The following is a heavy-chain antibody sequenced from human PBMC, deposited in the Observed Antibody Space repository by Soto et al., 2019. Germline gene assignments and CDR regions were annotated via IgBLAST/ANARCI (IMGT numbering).Heavy chain of an antibody. Sequence: PSETLSLTCTVSGGSISSGGYYWSWIRQHPGKGLEWIGYIYYSGSTYYNPSLKSRVTISVDTSKNQFSLRLSSVTAADTAVYYCARGGSAITIFGLVTKRPYYYSSMDVWGQGTTVTVSS. CDR2: IYYSGST. V-gene: IGHV4-31*03. CDR3: ARGGSAITIFGLVTKRPYYYSSMDV. CDR1: GGSISSGGYY. J-gene: IGHJ6*02. D-gene: IGHD3-3*01.